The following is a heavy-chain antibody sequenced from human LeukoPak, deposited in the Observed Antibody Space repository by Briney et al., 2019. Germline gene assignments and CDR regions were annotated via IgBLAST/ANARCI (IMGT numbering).Heavy chain of an antibody. Sequence: ESSETLSLTCTVSGGPISSYYWSWIRQPPGKGLEWIGYIYYSGSTNYNPSLKSRVTISVDTSKNQFSLKLSSVTAADTGIYYCARGSSIAAADPHNWFDPWGQGTLVTVSS. CDR3: ARGSSIAAADPHNWFDP. CDR2: IYYSGST. J-gene: IGHJ5*02. CDR1: GGPISSYY. V-gene: IGHV4-59*01. D-gene: IGHD6-13*01.